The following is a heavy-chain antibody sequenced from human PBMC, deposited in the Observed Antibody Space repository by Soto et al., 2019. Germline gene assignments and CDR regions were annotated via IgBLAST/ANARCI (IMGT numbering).Heavy chain of an antibody. D-gene: IGHD5-18*01. J-gene: IGHJ2*01. CDR3: AAVDTAMVWWYFDL. V-gene: IGHV1-18*01. Sequence: ASVKVSCKASGYTFTSYGISWVRQAPGQGLEWMGWISAYNGNTNYAQKLQGRVTMTTDTSTSTAYMELRSLRSDDTAVYYCAAVDTAMVWWYFDLWGRGTLVTVSS. CDR2: ISAYNGNT. CDR1: GYTFTSYG.